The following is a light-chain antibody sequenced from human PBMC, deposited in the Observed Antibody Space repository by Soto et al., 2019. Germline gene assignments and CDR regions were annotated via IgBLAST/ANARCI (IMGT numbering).Light chain of an antibody. CDR1: RTVNSQ. CDR3: QQRWEWPLT. J-gene: IGKJ4*01. Sequence: DIVLTQSPASVSLTPLGRATLSCRASRTVNSQLAWYQQKPGQAPRLLIYDTFNRAAGIPARFSGSETGTDFTLTINNLEPEDSAVYYCQQRWEWPLTFGGGPKVDIK. CDR2: DTF. V-gene: IGKV3-11*01.